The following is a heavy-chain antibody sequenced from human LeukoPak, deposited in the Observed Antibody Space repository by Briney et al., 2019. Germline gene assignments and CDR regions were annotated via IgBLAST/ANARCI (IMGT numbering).Heavy chain of an antibody. D-gene: IGHD3-22*01. V-gene: IGHV1-2*06. Sequence: GASVKVSCKASGYTFTGYYMHWVRQAPGQGLEWMGRINPNSGGTNYAQKVQGRVTMTRDTSISTAHMELSRLRSDDTAVYYCARDLNYDSSGYYYLWGQGTLVTVSS. J-gene: IGHJ4*02. CDR2: INPNSGGT. CDR3: ARDLNYDSSGYYYL. CDR1: GYTFTGYY.